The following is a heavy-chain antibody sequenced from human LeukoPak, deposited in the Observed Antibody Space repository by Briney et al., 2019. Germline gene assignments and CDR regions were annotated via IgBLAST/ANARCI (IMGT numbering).Heavy chain of an antibody. D-gene: IGHD3-22*01. V-gene: IGHV3-48*04. J-gene: IGHJ4*02. Sequence: GGSLRLSCAASGFTFSDYSMEWVRQAPGKGLEWISYISSTSTTIYYAGSVRGRFITSRDNAKNSLYLQMNSLRAEDTAVYYCARGCGLHLSPASSYYDSRCRYFDDWGPGTLVTVSS. CDR2: ISSTSTTI. CDR3: ARGCGLHLSPASSYYDSRCRYFDD. CDR1: GFTFSDYS.